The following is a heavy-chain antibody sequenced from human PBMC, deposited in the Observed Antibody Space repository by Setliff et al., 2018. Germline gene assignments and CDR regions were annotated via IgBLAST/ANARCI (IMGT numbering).Heavy chain of an antibody. CDR3: VREGVDTRSSTDYRYYMDV. CDR2: IIPIFGTT. Sequence: SVKVSCKSSGGAFSNFGITWVRQAPGQGLEWMGGIIPIFGTTTYAQKFQGRVTITTDESTSTGYMELSSLRFEDTAVYYCVREGVDTRSSTDYRYYMDVWGKGTTVTGSS. CDR1: GGAFSNFG. V-gene: IGHV1-69*05. J-gene: IGHJ6*03. D-gene: IGHD5-18*01.